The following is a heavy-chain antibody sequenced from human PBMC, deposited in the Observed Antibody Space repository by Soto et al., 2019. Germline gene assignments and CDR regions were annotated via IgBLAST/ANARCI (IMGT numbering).Heavy chain of an antibody. CDR1: GGSISGDYY. Sequence: SETRSLTCSVSGGSISGDYYWSWIRRSPEKGLEWIGYIYYSGSSYSNPALQSRLSMSLDTSKNQFSLKLRSVTAADTAVYYCDRGGARWPGYCDSWGQKALLITSS. J-gene: IGHJ4*02. V-gene: IGHV4-30-4*08. D-gene: IGHD2-15*01. CDR3: DRGGARWPGYCDS. CDR2: IYYSGSS.